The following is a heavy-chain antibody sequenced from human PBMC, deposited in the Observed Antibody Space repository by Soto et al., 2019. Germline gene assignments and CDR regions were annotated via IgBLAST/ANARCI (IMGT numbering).Heavy chain of an antibody. CDR2: IYHSGST. CDR3: ARLGGYYQSLDT. J-gene: IGHJ5*02. V-gene: IGHV4-30-2*01. D-gene: IGHD3-22*01. Sequence: PSETLSLTCAVSGGSISSGGYSWSWIRQPPGKGLEWIGYIYHSGSTYYNPSLKSRVTISVDTSMNQISLKLSSVTAADTAFYYCARLGGYYQSLDTWGQGTLVTVSS. CDR1: GGSISSGGYS.